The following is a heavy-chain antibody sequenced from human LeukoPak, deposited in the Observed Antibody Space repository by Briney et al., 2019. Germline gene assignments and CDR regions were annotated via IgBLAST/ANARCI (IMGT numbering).Heavy chain of an antibody. Sequence: GESLKISCAASGFTFTSYGMHWVRRAPGKGLEWVALIWYDGTNKYYADSVKGRFTISRDNSKNTLYLQMSSLRGEDTAVYYCARDLSLGYSYGYIEYWGQGTLVTVSS. D-gene: IGHD5-18*01. V-gene: IGHV3-33*01. CDR2: IWYDGTNK. J-gene: IGHJ4*02. CDR3: ARDLSLGYSYGYIEY. CDR1: GFTFTSYG.